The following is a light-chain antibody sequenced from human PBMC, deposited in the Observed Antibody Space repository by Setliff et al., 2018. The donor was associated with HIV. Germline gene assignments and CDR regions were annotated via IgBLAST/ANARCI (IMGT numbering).Light chain of an antibody. CDR1: SSDIGSFNL. J-gene: IGLJ1*01. CDR2: EVS. V-gene: IGLV2-23*02. CDR3: CSYASSSTYV. Sequence: QSVLTQPASVSGSPGQSITISCTGSSSDIGSFNLVSWYQQHPGKAPKVVIYEVSNRPSGVSNRFSGSKSGNTASLAISGLQAEDEADYYCCSYASSSTYVFGNGTKVTVL.